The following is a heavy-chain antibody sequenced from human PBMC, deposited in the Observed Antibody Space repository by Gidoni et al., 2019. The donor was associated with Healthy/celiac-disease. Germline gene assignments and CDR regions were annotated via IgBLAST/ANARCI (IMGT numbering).Heavy chain of an antibody. V-gene: IGHV3-30*18. J-gene: IGHJ4*02. CDR2: ISYDGSNK. Sequence: VQLVESGGGVVQPGRSLSLSCAASGFTFSSYGMHWVRQAPGKGLEWVAVISYDGSNKYYADSVKGRFTISRDNSKNTLYLQMNSLRAEDTAVYYCAKDSEGYFDYWGQGTLVTVSS. CDR3: AKDSEGYFDY. CDR1: GFTFSSYG.